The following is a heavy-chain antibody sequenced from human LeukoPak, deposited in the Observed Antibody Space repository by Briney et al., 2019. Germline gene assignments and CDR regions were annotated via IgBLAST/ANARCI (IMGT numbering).Heavy chain of an antibody. CDR2: ISDSGGNT. Sequence: GGSLRLSCAASGFTFSSYSMNWVRQAPGKGLEWVSSISDSGGNTYYADPVKGRFTTSRDNSQNTVYLEMNSLRADDTAVYYCAKSPLGYCTSASCHLYFDYWGQGTLVTVSS. CDR1: GFTFSSYS. D-gene: IGHD2-8*01. V-gene: IGHV3-23*01. J-gene: IGHJ4*02. CDR3: AKSPLGYCTSASCHLYFDY.